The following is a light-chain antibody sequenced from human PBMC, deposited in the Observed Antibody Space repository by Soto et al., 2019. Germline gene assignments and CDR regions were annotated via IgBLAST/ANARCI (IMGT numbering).Light chain of an antibody. V-gene: IGKV1-27*01. CDR2: ATS. CDR1: QGIAPY. CDR3: QKYNSAPLT. J-gene: IGKJ4*01. Sequence: DVPMTQSPSSLSAFVGDRVTITCRASQGIAPYLAWFQQKPGKVPKLLISATSTLQSGLPSRFSGSGSGTDFTLTINSLQPEDVGTYYCQKYNSAPLTFGGGTKVEIK.